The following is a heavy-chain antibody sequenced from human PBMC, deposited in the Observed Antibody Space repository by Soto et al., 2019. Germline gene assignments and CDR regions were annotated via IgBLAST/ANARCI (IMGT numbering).Heavy chain of an antibody. J-gene: IGHJ6*03. CDR2: IWYDGSNK. D-gene: IGHD3-10*01. Sequence: PGGSLRLSCAASGFTFSSYGMHWVRQAPGKGLEWVAVIWYDGSNKYYADSVKGRFTISRDNSKNTLYLQMNSLRAEDTAVYYCAREGSYYPTERYYYYYYMDVWGKGTTVTVSS. CDR3: AREGSYYPTERYYYYYYMDV. CDR1: GFTFSSYG. V-gene: IGHV3-33*01.